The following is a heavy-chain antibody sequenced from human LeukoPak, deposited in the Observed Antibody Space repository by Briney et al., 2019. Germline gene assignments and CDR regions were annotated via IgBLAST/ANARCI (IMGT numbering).Heavy chain of an antibody. V-gene: IGHV4-39*01. Sequence: PSETLSLTCTVSGGSISSSSYYWGWIRQPPGKGLEWIGSIHYSGSTYHNPSLKSRVTISVDTSKNQFSLKLSSVTAADTAVYYCAGPGYGTSWLFDYWGQGTLVTVSS. D-gene: IGHD6-13*01. CDR3: AGPGYGTSWLFDY. J-gene: IGHJ4*02. CDR1: GGSISSSSYY. CDR2: IHYSGST.